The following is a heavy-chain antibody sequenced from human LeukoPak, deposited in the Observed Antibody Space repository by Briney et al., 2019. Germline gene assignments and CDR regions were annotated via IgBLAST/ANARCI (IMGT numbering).Heavy chain of an antibody. V-gene: IGHV3-23*01. CDR3: AKSIRYDSSGYYSTGLDAFDI. CDR2: ISGSGGST. CDR1: GFTFSSSA. J-gene: IGHJ3*02. D-gene: IGHD3-22*01. Sequence: GGSLRLSCAAPGFTFSSSAMSWVRQAPGKGLEWVSAISGSGGSTYYADSVKGRFTISRDNSKSTLYLQMNSLRAEDTAVYYCAKSIRYDSSGYYSTGLDAFDIWGQGTMVTVSS.